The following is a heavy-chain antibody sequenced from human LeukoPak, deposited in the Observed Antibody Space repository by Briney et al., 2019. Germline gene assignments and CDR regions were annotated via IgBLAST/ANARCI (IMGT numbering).Heavy chain of an antibody. CDR2: IIPIFGTA. V-gene: IGHV1-69*06. D-gene: IGHD2-15*01. Sequence: ASVKVSCKASGGTFSSYAISWVRQAPGPGLEWMGGIIPIFGTANYAQKFQGRVTITADKSTSTAYMELSSLRSEDTAVYYCARVGCSGGSCHSWFDYWGQGTLVTVSS. J-gene: IGHJ4*02. CDR1: GGTFSSYA. CDR3: ARVGCSGGSCHSWFDY.